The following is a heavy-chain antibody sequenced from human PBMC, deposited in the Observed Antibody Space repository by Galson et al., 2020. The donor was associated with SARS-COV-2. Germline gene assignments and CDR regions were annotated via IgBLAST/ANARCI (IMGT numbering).Heavy chain of an antibody. J-gene: IGHJ6*02. CDR3: ARVGGMATTPARYYFYGLDV. Sequence: GESLKISCAASGFPFSSYSMNWVRQAPGKGLEWVSSISAGSSYIYYADSVKGRFTISRDNAKNLLSLQMNSLRAEDTAVYYCARVGGMATTPARYYFYGLDVWGQGTTVSVSS. CDR2: ISAGSSYI. D-gene: IGHD2-15*01. V-gene: IGHV3-21*06. CDR1: GFPFSSYS.